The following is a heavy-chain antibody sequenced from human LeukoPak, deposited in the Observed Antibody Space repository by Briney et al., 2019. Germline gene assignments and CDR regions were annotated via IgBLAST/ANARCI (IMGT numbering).Heavy chain of an antibody. J-gene: IGHJ3*02. CDR1: GFNFSAYS. V-gene: IGHV3-48*04. CDR3: ARGAFDI. Sequence: QSGGSLRLSCAASGFNFSAYSMTWVRQAPGKGLEWVSYISSRSTTTYYTDSVKGRFTISRDNAKNSLYLQMNSLRAEDTAVYYCARGAFDIWGQGTMVTVSS. CDR2: ISSRSTTT.